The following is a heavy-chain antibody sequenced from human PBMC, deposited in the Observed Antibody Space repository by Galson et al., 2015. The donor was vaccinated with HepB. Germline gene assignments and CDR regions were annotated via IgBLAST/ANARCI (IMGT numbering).Heavy chain of an antibody. Sequence: QSGAEVKKPGESLKISCRTSGYTFTSYWIHWVRHMPGKGLEWMGVIYPDDSNTKYSPSFQGQVTISADKSMSTAYLQWSSLKASDPAMYYCARPAPPSLGMDVWGQGTTVTVSS. J-gene: IGHJ6*02. CDR2: IYPDDSNT. CDR3: ARPAPPSLGMDV. CDR1: GYTFTSYW. V-gene: IGHV5-51*01.